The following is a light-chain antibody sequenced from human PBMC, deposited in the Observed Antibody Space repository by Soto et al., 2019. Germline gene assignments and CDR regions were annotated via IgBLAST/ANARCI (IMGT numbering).Light chain of an antibody. CDR2: GAS. CDR1: QSVGNS. CDR3: QQYGSSRTWT. J-gene: IGKJ1*01. V-gene: IGKV3-15*01. Sequence: VVMTQSPGTLSVSPGEGVTLSCRASQSVGNSLAWYQQKPGQAPRLLIFGASTRVTGIPARFSGSGSGTEFTLTITSLQSEDFAVYYCQQYGSSRTWTFGQGTKVDIK.